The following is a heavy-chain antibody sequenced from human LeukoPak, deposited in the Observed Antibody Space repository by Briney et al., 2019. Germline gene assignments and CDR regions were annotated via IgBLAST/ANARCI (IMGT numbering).Heavy chain of an antibody. CDR2: INPNSGGT. CDR1: GYTFTGYY. D-gene: IGHD6-13*01. J-gene: IGHJ5*02. V-gene: IGHV1-2*02. Sequence: ASVKVSCKASGYTFTGYYMHWVRQAPGQGLEWMGWINPNSGGTNYAQKLQGRVTMTTDTSTSTAYMELRSLRSDDTAVYYCARVGHSSSWLDSRDAPWGQGTLVTVSS. CDR3: ARVGHSSSWLDSRDAP.